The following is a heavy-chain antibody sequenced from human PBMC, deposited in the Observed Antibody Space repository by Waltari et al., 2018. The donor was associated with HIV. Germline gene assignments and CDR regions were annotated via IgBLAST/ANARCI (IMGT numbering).Heavy chain of an antibody. V-gene: IGHV4-34*01. CDR3: ARGGSWSYRTAQSF. CDR1: GGWFSGFS. CDR2: INHSGNI. D-gene: IGHD3-10*01. J-gene: IGHJ4*02. Sequence: QVQLQQWGAGLLKPSETLSLTCTVYGGWFSGFSWSWIRQPLGKGLEWIGEINHSGNINYSPSLRSRVTISEDTSKNQFSLKMTSVTAADTAVYYCARGGSWSYRTAQSFWGQGTLVTVSS.